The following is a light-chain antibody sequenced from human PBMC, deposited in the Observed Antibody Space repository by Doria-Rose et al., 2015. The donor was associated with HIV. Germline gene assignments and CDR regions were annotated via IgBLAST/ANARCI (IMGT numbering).Light chain of an antibody. CDR3: QQYDDLTCT. CDR1: QDISNY. Sequence: LSASVGDRLTIPCQARQDISNYLNWYQQKPGKAPKLLIYDASNLERGVPSRFSGSGSGTDFTFTISSLQPEDIATYYCQQYDDLTCTVGQGTNLKIK. J-gene: IGKJ2*02. V-gene: IGKV1-33*01. CDR2: DAS.